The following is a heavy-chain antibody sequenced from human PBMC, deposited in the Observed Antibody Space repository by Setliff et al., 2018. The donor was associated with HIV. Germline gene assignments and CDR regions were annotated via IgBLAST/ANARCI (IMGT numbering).Heavy chain of an antibody. CDR1: GYSFSKYG. J-gene: IGHJ4*02. CDR2: INTVSGET. V-gene: IGHV1-18*03. D-gene: IGHD6-19*01. Sequence: ASVKVSCKASGYSFSKYGISWVRQAPGQGLEWMGWINTVSGETRISQEFQGRVTMTRDTSANIVYMELRSLKNEDMAVYYCAWEGAVAGLDLDFWGQGTLVTVSS. CDR3: AWEGAVAGLDLDF.